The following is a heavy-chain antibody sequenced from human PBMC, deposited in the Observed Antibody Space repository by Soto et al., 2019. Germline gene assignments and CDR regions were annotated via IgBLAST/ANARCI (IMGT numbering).Heavy chain of an antibody. CDR1: GFTFSDYY. CDR3: SRGREASARQYGMDV. J-gene: IGHJ6*02. Sequence: QVQLVESGGGLVKPGGSLRLSCAASGFTFSDYYMTWIRQAPGKGLECISFISSSATTIYYADSVKGRFTISRDNAKNSLCLQMYSLRAEDTAVYYCSRGREASARQYGMDVWGQGNMVTGYS. CDR2: ISSSATTI. D-gene: IGHD6-6*01. V-gene: IGHV3-11*01.